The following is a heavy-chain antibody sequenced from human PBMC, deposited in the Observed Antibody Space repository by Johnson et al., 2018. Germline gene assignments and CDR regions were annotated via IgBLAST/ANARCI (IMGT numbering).Heavy chain of an antibody. D-gene: IGHD5-18*01. J-gene: IGHJ6*02. CDR3: AKDIGMVVVLEGHHNYGMGV. CDR2: INSDVSRT. Sequence: VQLVQSGGGLVQPGGSLRLSCAASEFTLRTYWMHWVRQGPGKGLVWVSRINSDVSRTNYADSVKGRFTISRDNAKNSLYMQMNSLRAEDAALYYCAKDIGMVVVLEGHHNYGMGVGGQGTTVTVSS. V-gene: IGHV3-74*02. CDR1: EFTLRTYW.